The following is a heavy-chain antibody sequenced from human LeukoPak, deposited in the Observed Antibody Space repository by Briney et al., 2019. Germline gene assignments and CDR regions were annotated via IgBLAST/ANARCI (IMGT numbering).Heavy chain of an antibody. CDR3: ARSKDILTGYCFDY. CDR2: IYDSGST. CDR1: GDSLTSYN. D-gene: IGHD3-9*01. J-gene: IGHJ4*02. Sequence: SQTLSLTCTVSGDSLTSYNSSWIRHPPRKGLEWGGYIYDSGSTSYNPSLKNLVTISVDTSINEFSLKVTSVTAVDTAVYDCARSKDILTGYCFDYWGRGTLVTVSS. V-gene: IGHV4-59*01.